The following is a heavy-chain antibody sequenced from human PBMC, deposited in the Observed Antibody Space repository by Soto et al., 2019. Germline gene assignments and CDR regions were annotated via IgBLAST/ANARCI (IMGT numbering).Heavy chain of an antibody. J-gene: IGHJ4*02. CDR1: GGSISSGGYS. CDR3: VRGRYSSSWYWAYFDY. CDR2: IYHSGST. V-gene: IGHV4-30-2*01. D-gene: IGHD6-13*01. Sequence: QLQLQESGSGLVKPSQTLSLTCAVSGGSISSGGYSWSWIRQPPGKGLEWIGYIYHSGSTYYNPSLKSRVTISVDRSKNQFSLKLSSVTAADTAVYYCVRGRYSSSWYWAYFDYWGQGTLVTVSS.